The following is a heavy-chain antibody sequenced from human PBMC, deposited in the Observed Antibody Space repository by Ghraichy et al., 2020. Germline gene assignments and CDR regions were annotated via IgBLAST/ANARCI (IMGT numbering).Heavy chain of an antibody. CDR2: ISKTSNVI. D-gene: IGHD6-19*01. CDR3: AREGGSGSLPPFDY. J-gene: IGHJ4*02. CDR1: GFTFSTST. V-gene: IGHV3-48*01. Sequence: GGSLRLSCAASGFTFSTSTMNWVRQAPGKGLEWISHISKTSNVIYYADSVKGRFTIPRANAQNSLNLQMKTLRPEDSAVYFCAREGGSGSLPPFDYLGRGTLVTVSS.